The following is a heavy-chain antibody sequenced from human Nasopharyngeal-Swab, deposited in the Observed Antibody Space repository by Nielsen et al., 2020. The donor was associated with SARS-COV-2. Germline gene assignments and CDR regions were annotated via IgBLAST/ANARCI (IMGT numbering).Heavy chain of an antibody. CDR2: INAYNGNT. J-gene: IGHJ4*02. Sequence: ASEKVSCKASGYTITSYGISWVRQATGQGLEWMGWINAYNGNTKYAQKLQGRVTMTTDTSTSTAFMELRRLRSDDTAVYYCAMGRGTRRPVLFDYWGQGTLVTVSS. CDR3: AMGRGTRRPVLFDY. CDR1: GYTITSYG. D-gene: IGHD3-16*01. V-gene: IGHV1-18*01.